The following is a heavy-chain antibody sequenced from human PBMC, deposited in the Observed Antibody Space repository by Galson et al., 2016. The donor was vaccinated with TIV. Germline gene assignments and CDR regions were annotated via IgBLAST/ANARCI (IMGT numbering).Heavy chain of an antibody. CDR1: GSSFTTYW. V-gene: IGHV5-51*01. CDR2: IYPGDSDT. D-gene: IGHD3-16*01. CDR3: ATSRGHYYGLDV. J-gene: IGHJ6*02. Sequence: QSGAEVKKPGESLKTSCKASGSSFTTYWIGWVRQMPGKGLEWMGIIYPGDSDTRYNPSFQGQVTITADKSITTAYLQWSSLKASDTAMYYCATSRGHYYGLDVWGQGTPVTVSS.